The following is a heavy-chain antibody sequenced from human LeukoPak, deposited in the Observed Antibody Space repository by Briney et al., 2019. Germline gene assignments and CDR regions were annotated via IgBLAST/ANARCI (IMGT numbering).Heavy chain of an antibody. CDR2: MNPNSGNT. D-gene: IGHD6-19*01. Sequence: GASVKVSCKASGYTFTSYDINWVRQATGQGLEWMGWMNPNSGNTGYAQKFQGRVTMTRNTSISTAYMELSSLRSEDTAVYYCARVVRSEQWLVRGTFDYWGQGTLVTVSS. J-gene: IGHJ4*02. CDR1: GYTFTSYD. CDR3: ARVVRSEQWLVRGTFDY. V-gene: IGHV1-8*01.